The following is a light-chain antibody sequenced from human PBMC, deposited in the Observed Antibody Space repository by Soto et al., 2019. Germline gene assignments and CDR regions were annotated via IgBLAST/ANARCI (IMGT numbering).Light chain of an antibody. Sequence: QSVLTQPSSMSGSPGQSITISCTGTSSDIGAYEHVSWYQQRPGRAPKVLIYDVRIRPSEVSNRFSGSKSGDTASLTISGLLAEDEAVYYCASKTTSSTVLFGGGTKLTVL. V-gene: IGLV2-14*03. J-gene: IGLJ2*01. CDR3: ASKTTSSTVL. CDR2: DVR. CDR1: SSDIGAYEH.